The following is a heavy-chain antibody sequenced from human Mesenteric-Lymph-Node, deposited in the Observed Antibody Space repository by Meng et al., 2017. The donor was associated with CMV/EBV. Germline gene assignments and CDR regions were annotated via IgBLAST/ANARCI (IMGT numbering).Heavy chain of an antibody. Sequence: ASVKVSCKASGYTFTGYYMHWVRKAPGQGLEWIGWINPNGGATNYAQKFQGRVTMSRATSISTAYMELSRLRSDDTAVYYCARGNGQSGWYGYDAFDIWGQGTKVTVSS. J-gene: IGHJ3*02. CDR1: GYTFTGYY. V-gene: IGHV1-2*02. D-gene: IGHD6-19*01. CDR3: ARGNGQSGWYGYDAFDI. CDR2: INPNGGAT.